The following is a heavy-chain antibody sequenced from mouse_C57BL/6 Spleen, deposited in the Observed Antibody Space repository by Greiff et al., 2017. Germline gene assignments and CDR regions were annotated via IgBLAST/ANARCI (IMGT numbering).Heavy chain of an antibody. CDR1: GYTFTDYE. J-gene: IGHJ2*01. V-gene: IGHV1-15*01. Sequence: QVQLKQSGAELVRPGASVTLSCKASGYTFTDYEMHWVKQTPVHGLEWIGAIDPETGGTAYNQKFKGKAILTADKSSSTAYMELRSLTSEDSAVYYCTKWYYYGSLDYWGQGTTLTVSS. D-gene: IGHD1-1*01. CDR3: TKWYYYGSLDY. CDR2: IDPETGGT.